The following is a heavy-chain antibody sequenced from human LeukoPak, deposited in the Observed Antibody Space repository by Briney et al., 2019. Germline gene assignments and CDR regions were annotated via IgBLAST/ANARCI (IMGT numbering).Heavy chain of an antibody. CDR2: VSSSGSYT. J-gene: IGHJ4*02. CDR3: AKHRGSSGADARPAEY. D-gene: IGHD5-12*01. V-gene: IGHV3-23*01. Sequence: GGSLRLSCAASRFTFSNYAMSWVRQAPGKGLEWVSTVSSSGSYTYYADSVKGRFTISRDNSKNTVYLEVNSLRAEDTAVYYCAKHRGSSGADARPAEYWGQGTLVTVSS. CDR1: RFTFSNYA.